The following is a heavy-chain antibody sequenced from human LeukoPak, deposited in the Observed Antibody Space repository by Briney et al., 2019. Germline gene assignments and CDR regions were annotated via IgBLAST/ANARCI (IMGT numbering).Heavy chain of an antibody. CDR3: ARMRGYTYGYWYLDL. V-gene: IGHV1-8*01. CDR2: MNPSSGNT. D-gene: IGHD5-18*01. CDR1: GYTFSSYD. Sequence: GASVKVSCKAAGYTFSSYDINWVRQAPGQGLEWMGRMNPSSGNTGYTQKFQGRVTMTRDTSISTAYVELSSLRPEDTALYYCARMRGYTYGYWYLDLWGRGTLVTVSS. J-gene: IGHJ2*01.